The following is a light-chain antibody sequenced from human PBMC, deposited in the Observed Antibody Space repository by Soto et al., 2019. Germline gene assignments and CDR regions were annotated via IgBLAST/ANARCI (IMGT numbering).Light chain of an antibody. CDR2: EVS. CDR3: SSQRV. J-gene: IGLJ1*01. CDR1: SSDVANYNY. Sequence: QSLLAHPASLSGSPGQSITISCTGASSDVANYNYVSWYQQHPGKAPKLMIFEVSNRPSGVSNRFSGSKSGSTASLTISGLQAEDEADYYCSSQRVFGAGTKVTVL. V-gene: IGLV2-14*01.